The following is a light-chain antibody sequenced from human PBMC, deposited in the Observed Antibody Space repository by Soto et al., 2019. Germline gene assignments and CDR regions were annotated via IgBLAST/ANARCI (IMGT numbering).Light chain of an antibody. V-gene: IGKV1-39*01. J-gene: IGKJ2*01. CDR1: QSIRRY. CDR3: QQTYSTPNT. Sequence: DIQMTQSPSSLPASVGDRVTITCRASQSIRRYLNWYQQKPGKAPNLLISGASSLQSGVPSRFSGSGSGTDFTLTISSLQPEDFATYYCQQTYSTPNTFGQGTRLEIK. CDR2: GAS.